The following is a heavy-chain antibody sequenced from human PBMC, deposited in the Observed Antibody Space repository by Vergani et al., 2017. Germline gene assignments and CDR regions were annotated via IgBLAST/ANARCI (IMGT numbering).Heavy chain of an antibody. D-gene: IGHD7-27*01. CDR3: ARGNSNWGDY. CDR2: ISYDGSNK. CDR1: VFTSSSYA. V-gene: IGHV3-30*04. J-gene: IGHJ4*02. Sequence: QVQLVESGGGVVQPGRSLRLSCAASVFTSSSYAMHWVRQAPGKGLEWVAVISYDGSNKYYADSVKGRFTISRDNSKTTLYLQMNSLRAEDTAVYYCARGNSNWGDYWGQGTLVTVSS.